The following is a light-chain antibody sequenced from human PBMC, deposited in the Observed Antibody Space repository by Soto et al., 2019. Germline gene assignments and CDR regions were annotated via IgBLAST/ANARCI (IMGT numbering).Light chain of an antibody. CDR1: QTISSW. CDR2: KAS. V-gene: IGKV1-5*03. J-gene: IGKJ1*01. CDR3: QHYNSYSEA. Sequence: DIQMTQAPSTLSGSVGDRVTITCRASQTISSWLAWYQQKPGKAPKLLLYKASTLKSGVPSRFSGRGSGTEFTHTISSLRPDDFASYYYQHYNSYSEAFGQGTKVDIK.